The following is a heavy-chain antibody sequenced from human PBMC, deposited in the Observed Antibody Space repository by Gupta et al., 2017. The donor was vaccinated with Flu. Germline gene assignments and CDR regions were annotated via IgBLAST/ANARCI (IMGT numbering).Heavy chain of an antibody. V-gene: IGHV3-21*01. CDR1: GFTFSSYS. Sequence: EVQLVESGGGLVKPGGSLRLSCAASGFTFSSYSMNWVRQAPGKGLEWVSSISSSSSYIYYADSVKGRFTISRDNAKNSLYLQMNSLRAEDTAVYYCARVEEGSGSVGLCAFDYWGQGTLVTVSS. D-gene: IGHD3-10*01. CDR2: ISSSSSYI. J-gene: IGHJ4*02. CDR3: ARVEEGSGSVGLCAFDY.